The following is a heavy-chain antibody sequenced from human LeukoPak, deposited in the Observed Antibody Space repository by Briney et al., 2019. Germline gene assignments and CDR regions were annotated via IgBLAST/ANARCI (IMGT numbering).Heavy chain of an antibody. CDR3: ARVSAYSGYEEFDY. J-gene: IGHJ4*02. CDR2: ISAYNGNT. CDR1: GYTFTSYG. D-gene: IGHD5-12*01. V-gene: IGHV1-18*01. Sequence: ASVKVSCKASGYTFTSYGISWVRQAPGQGLEWMGWISAYNGNTNYAQKLQGRVTMTTDTSTSTAYMELRSLRSDDTAVYCCARVSAYSGYEEFDYWGQGTLVTVSS.